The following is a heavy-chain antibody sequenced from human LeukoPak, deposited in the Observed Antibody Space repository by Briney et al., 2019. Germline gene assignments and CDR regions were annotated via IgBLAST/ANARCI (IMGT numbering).Heavy chain of an antibody. Sequence: GGSLRLSCAASGFTFSSYAMHWVRQAPGKGLEWVAVISYDGSNKDYADSVKGRFTISRDNSKNTLYLQMNSLRAEDTAVYYCARVYGMDVWGQGTTVTVSS. CDR2: ISYDGSNK. CDR1: GFTFSSYA. CDR3: ARVYGMDV. V-gene: IGHV3-30-3*01. J-gene: IGHJ6*02.